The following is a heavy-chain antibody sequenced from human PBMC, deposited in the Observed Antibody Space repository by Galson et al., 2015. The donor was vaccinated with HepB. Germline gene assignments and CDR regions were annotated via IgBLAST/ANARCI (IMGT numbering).Heavy chain of an antibody. CDR3: TRGPYNTYGMFENWGKAVAGTWWFDP. CDR2: ISGDGRAT. CDR1: GFTFRSDW. V-gene: IGHV3-74*01. Sequence: SLRLSCAASGFTFRSDWIHWVRQAPGKGLMWLSRISGDGRATTYADSVKGRFTISRDNAKNTAFLQMSSLRAEDTAVYYCTRGPYNTYGMFENWGKAVAGTWWFDPWGQGTLVTVSS. D-gene: IGHD6-19*01. J-gene: IGHJ5*02.